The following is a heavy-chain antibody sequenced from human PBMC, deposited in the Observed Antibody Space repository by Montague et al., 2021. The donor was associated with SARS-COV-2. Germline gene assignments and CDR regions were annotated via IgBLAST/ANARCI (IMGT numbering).Heavy chain of an antibody. D-gene: IGHD3-10*01. J-gene: IGHJ6*02. V-gene: IGHV4-34*01. CDR1: SGSFRGYY. CDR3: ARLGAITLVRGITKADFSNYGMDV. Sequence: SETLSLTCAVSSGSFRGYYWSWIRQPPGKGLEWIGEINHGGSTTXNPSLESRVSISVDTSNKQFSLKVTSVTAADTAVYYCARLGAITLVRGITKADFSNYGMDVWGQGTTVTASS. CDR2: INHGGST.